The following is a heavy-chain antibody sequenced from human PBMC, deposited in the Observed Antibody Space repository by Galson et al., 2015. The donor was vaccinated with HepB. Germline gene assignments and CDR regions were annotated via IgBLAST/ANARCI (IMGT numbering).Heavy chain of an antibody. CDR1: GFTFSSYA. CDR2: ISGSGGST. V-gene: IGHV3-23*01. CDR3: AKDQLLWSGELSDSYYFGY. Sequence: SLRLSCAASGFTFSSYAMSWVRQAPGKGLEWVSAISGSGGSTYYADSVKGRFTISRDNSKNTLYLQMNSLRAEDTAVYYCAKDQLLWSGELSDSYYFGYWGQGTLVTVSS. D-gene: IGHD3-10*01. J-gene: IGHJ4*02.